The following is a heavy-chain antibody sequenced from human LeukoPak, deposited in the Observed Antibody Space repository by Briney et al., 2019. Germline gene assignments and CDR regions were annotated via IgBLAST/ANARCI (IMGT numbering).Heavy chain of an antibody. CDR3: AREILEPGKTHEY. Sequence: GGSLRLSCAASGFTFSAYWMHWVRHVPGKGLVWVSRINNDGTATFFADSVKGRFTISRDNAKNTLYLQMDSLRAEDTAMYYCAREILEPGKTHEYWGQGTLVSVSS. CDR2: INNDGTAT. J-gene: IGHJ4*02. CDR1: GFTFSAYW. D-gene: IGHD1-1*01. V-gene: IGHV3-74*01.